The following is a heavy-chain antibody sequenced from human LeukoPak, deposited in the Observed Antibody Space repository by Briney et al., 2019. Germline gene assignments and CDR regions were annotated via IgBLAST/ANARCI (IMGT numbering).Heavy chain of an antibody. CDR3: ARDFVDTVMVVDY. D-gene: IGHD5-18*01. V-gene: IGHV1-18*01. Sequence: ASVKVSCKASGYTFTSYGISWVRQAPGQGLEWMGWISAYNGNTNYAQKFQDRVTMTTDTPTSTAYMELRNLRSDDTAVYYCARDFVDTVMVVDYWGQGTLVTVSS. CDR1: GYTFTSYG. J-gene: IGHJ4*02. CDR2: ISAYNGNT.